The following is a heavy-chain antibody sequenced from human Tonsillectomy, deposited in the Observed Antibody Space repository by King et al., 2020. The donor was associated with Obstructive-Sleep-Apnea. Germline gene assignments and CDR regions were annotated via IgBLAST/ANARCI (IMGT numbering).Heavy chain of an antibody. CDR1: VGSISSYY. CDR3: ARDSYDVSSYYSRAPVY. D-gene: IGHD3-22*01. J-gene: IGHJ4*02. Sequence: QLQESGPGLVRPSETLSLTCTVSVGSISSYYWSWIRQPPGTGLEGIGYIYYNGDTNYKPSLKSRVTISVDTSKNQFSLKLYSVTAADTAVYYCARDSYDVSSYYSRAPVYWGQGTLVTVSS. V-gene: IGHV4-59*01. CDR2: IYYNGDT.